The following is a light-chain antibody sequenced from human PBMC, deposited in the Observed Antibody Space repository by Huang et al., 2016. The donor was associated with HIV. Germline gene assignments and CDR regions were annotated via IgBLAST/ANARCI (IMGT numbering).Light chain of an antibody. CDR3: QQSYSTLRYT. J-gene: IGKJ2*01. V-gene: IGKV1-39*01. CDR1: QSISSY. CDR2: AAS. Sequence: DIQMTQSPSSLSASVGDRVTITCRASQSISSYLNWYQQKPGKAPKLLIYAASSLQSGVASRCSGSGSGTDFTLTISSLQPEDFATYYCQQSYSTLRYTFGQGTKLEIK.